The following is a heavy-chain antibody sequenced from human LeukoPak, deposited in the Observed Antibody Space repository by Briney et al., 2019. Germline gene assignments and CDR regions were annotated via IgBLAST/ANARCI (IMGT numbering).Heavy chain of an antibody. CDR2: SDPNSGGT. CDR3: ARGVSAEYFQH. J-gene: IGHJ1*01. CDR1: GYTFTDCY. D-gene: IGHD3-10*01. V-gene: IGHV1-2*02. Sequence: RASVKVSCKASGYTFTDCYMHWVRQPPGQGREWMGYSDPNSGGTNNAQKFQGRVTMTGDTSISTAYMELSRLRSDDTAVYYCARGVSAEYFQHWGQGTLVTVSS.